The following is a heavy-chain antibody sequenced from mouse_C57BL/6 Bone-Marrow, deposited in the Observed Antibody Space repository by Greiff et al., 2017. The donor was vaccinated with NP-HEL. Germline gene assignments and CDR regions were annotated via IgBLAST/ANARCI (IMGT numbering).Heavy chain of an antibody. Sequence: QVQLQQPGAELVMPGASVKLSCKASGYTFTSYWMHWVKQRPGQGLEWIGELDPSDSYTNYNQKFKGKSTLTVDKSSSTAYMQLSSLTSEDSAVYYCARDHEYYFDYWGQGTTLTVSS. J-gene: IGHJ2*01. CDR3: ARDHEYYFDY. CDR2: LDPSDSYT. CDR1: GYTFTSYW. V-gene: IGHV1-69*01.